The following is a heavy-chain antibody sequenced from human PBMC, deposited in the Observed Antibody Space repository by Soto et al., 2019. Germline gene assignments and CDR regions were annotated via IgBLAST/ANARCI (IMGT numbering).Heavy chain of an antibody. D-gene: IGHD3-22*01. Sequence: GGSLRLSCAASGFTFDDYTMHWVRQAPGKGLEWVSLISWDGGSTYYADSVKGRFTISRDNSKNSLYLQMNSLRTEDTALYYCAKEGRRSSGYYLGLDYWGQGTLVTVSS. J-gene: IGHJ4*02. V-gene: IGHV3-43*01. CDR1: GFTFDDYT. CDR2: ISWDGGST. CDR3: AKEGRRSSGYYLGLDY.